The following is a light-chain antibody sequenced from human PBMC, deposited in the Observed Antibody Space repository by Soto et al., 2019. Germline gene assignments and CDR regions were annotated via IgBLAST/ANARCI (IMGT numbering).Light chain of an antibody. CDR3: QQYGSSPPYT. J-gene: IGKJ2*01. V-gene: IGKV1D-16*01. CDR1: QGISSW. Sequence: DIQMTQSPSSLSASVGDRVTITCRASQGISSWLAWYQQKPEKALKSLIYAASSLQSGVPSRFSGSGSGTDFTLTISRLEPEDFAVYYCQQYGSSPPYTFGQGTKLEIK. CDR2: AAS.